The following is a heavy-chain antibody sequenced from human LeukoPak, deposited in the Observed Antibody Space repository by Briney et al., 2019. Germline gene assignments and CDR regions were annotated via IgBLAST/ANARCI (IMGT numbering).Heavy chain of an antibody. D-gene: IGHD1-1*01. V-gene: IGHV1-24*01. CDR2: FDPEDGET. Sequence: ASVKVSCKVSGYTLTELSMHWVRQAPGKGLEWMGGFDPEDGETIYAQKFQGRVTMTEDTSTDTAYMELSSLRSEDMAVYYCATLLWNPSPLDYYMDVWGKGTTVTVSS. CDR1: GYTLTELS. J-gene: IGHJ6*03. CDR3: ATLLWNPSPLDYYMDV.